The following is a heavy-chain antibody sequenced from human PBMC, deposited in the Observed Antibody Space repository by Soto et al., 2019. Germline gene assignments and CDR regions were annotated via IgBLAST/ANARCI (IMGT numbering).Heavy chain of an antibody. CDR2: FNPSGLST. Sequence: QGHLVQSGAEGKKPGASVNVSCQASGSITNPHMHWVRPAPGQGLEWMGIFNPSGLSTTYAQKFQGRVTSTRDTSTRAVYMELSSLPSVDTGVYFCAKVTHRGPIAVAGPLGAWGQGTLVIVSS. J-gene: IGHJ5*02. V-gene: IGHV1-46*01. D-gene: IGHD6-19*01. CDR1: GSITNPH. CDR3: AKVTHRGPIAVAGPLGA.